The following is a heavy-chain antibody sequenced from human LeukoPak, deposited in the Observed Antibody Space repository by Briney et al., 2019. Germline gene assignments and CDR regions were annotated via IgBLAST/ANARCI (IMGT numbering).Heavy chain of an antibody. Sequence: PSETLSLTCAVYGGSFSGYYWSWIRQPPGKGLEWIGEINHSGSTNYNPSLKSRVTISVDTSKNQFSLKLSSVTAADTAVYYCAREKVGSGSYFGYYYYYMDVWGKGTTVTVSS. J-gene: IGHJ6*03. CDR3: AREKVGSGSYFGYYYYYMDV. CDR2: INHSGST. D-gene: IGHD3-10*01. CDR1: GGSFSGYY. V-gene: IGHV4-34*01.